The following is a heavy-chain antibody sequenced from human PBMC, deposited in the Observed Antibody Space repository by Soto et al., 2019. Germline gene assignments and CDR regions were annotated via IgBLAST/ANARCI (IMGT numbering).Heavy chain of an antibody. Sequence: SQTLSLTCAISGDSVPSNSAAWNWIRQSPSRGLEWLGRTYYRSKWYNDYAVSVKSRITINPDTSKNQFSLQLNSVTPEDTAVYYCARGSPYYDSSGYYMFGPYYYGMDVWGQGTTVTVSS. V-gene: IGHV6-1*01. CDR2: TYYRSKWYN. CDR3: ARGSPYYDSSGYYMFGPYYYGMDV. CDR1: GDSVPSNSAA. J-gene: IGHJ6*02. D-gene: IGHD3-22*01.